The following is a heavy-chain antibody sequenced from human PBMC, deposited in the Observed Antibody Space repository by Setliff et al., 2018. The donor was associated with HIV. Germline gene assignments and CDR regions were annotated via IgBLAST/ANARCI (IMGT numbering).Heavy chain of an antibody. CDR2: INPNSGGT. Sequence: ASVKVSCKASGYTFTGNYIHWVRQAPGQGLEWMGWINPNSGGTNYEQKFQGRVTMTRDTSISTAYMELSRLRSDDTAVYYCAHPWYQLLSPAYYGMDVWGQGTTVTVSS. D-gene: IGHD2-2*01. CDR3: AHPWYQLLSPAYYGMDV. J-gene: IGHJ6*02. CDR1: GYTFTGNY. V-gene: IGHV1-2*02.